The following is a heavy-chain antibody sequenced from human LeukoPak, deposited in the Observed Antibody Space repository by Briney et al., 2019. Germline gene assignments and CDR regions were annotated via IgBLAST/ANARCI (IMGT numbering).Heavy chain of an antibody. D-gene: IGHD3-22*01. J-gene: IGHJ3*02. Sequence: RGSLRLSCAASGFTFSSYAMSWVRQAPGKGLEWVSVIYSGGSTYYADSVKGRFTISRDNSKNTLYLQMNSLRAEDTAVYYCARASDSSGYYYAGGAFDIWGQGTMVTVSS. CDR2: IYSGGST. V-gene: IGHV3-66*02. CDR3: ARASDSSGYYYAGGAFDI. CDR1: GFTFSSYA.